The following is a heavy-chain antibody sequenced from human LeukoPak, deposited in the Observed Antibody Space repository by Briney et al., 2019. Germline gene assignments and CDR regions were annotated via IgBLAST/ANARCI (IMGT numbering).Heavy chain of an antibody. CDR2: ISGSGGST. Sequence: GGSVTLFCGPCIFIFSSFAMRGVRQAPGEGLEWGSAISGSGGSTYYADSVKGRFTISRDNSKNTLYLQMNSLRAGDTAVYYCAKEAAARKCDYWGQGTLVTVSS. V-gene: IGHV3-23*01. J-gene: IGHJ4*02. CDR3: AKEAAARKCDY. CDR1: IFIFSSFA. D-gene: IGHD6-13*01.